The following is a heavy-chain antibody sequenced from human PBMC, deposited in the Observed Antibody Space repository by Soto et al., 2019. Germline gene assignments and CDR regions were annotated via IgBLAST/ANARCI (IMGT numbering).Heavy chain of an antibody. Sequence: PSETLSLTCAVSGGSISSGGYSWSWIRQPPGKGLEWIGYIYHSGSTNYNPSLKSRVTISVDTSKNQFSLKLSSVTAADTAMYYCARFNWYFDLWGRGTLVTVSS. CDR2: IYHSGST. V-gene: IGHV4-30-2*02. J-gene: IGHJ2*01. CDR3: ARFNWYFDL. CDR1: GGSISSGGYS. D-gene: IGHD3-10*01.